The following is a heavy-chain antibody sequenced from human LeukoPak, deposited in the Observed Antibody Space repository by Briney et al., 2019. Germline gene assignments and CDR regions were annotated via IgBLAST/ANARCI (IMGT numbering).Heavy chain of an antibody. CDR3: ARDLITRRRDAFDI. CDR2: INHSGST. V-gene: IGHV4-34*01. D-gene: IGHD3-16*01. CDR1: GGSFSGYY. J-gene: IGHJ3*02. Sequence: PSETLSLTCAVYGGSFSGYYWNWIRQPPGKGLEWIGKINHSGSTNYNPSLKSRVTISLDTSKNQFSLKLTSVTAADTAVYYCARDLITRRRDAFDIWGQGTLVTVSS.